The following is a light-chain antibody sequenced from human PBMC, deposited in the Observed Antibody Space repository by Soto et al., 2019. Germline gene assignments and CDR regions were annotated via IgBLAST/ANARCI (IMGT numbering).Light chain of an antibody. Sequence: DIQMTQAPSSLSASVGDRVTITCRASETMASYLNWYQQRPGNTPKLLIYAATRLKSGVPSMIGGSGSGTYCTITSTSLHPEDFATYYWQQTYKPPRTFGQGT. CDR1: ETMASY. V-gene: IGKV1-39*01. CDR3: QQTYKPPRT. CDR2: AAT. J-gene: IGKJ1*01.